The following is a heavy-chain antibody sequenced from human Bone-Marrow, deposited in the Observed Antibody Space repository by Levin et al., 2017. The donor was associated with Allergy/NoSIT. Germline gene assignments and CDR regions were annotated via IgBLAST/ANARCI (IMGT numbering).Heavy chain of an antibody. Sequence: SCAASGFTFSGYVVHWVRQAPGQGLEWVAALSSDGTNGYYAASVKGRFTISRDSSKNTVHLEMNNLTADDTAVYYCALARWLDPWGQGTLVTVSS. CDR2: LSSDGTNG. J-gene: IGHJ5*02. CDR1: GFTFSGYV. CDR3: ALARWLDP. V-gene: IGHV3-30*04.